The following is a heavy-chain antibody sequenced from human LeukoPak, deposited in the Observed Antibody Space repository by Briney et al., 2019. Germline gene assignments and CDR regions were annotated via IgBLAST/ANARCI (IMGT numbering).Heavy chain of an antibody. CDR3: ARVDTMVRGVIDYYFDY. CDR2: IYSGGST. D-gene: IGHD3-10*01. CDR1: GFTVSSNY. V-gene: IGHV3-53*01. Sequence: GGSLRLSCAASGFTVSSNYTSWVRQAPGKGLEWVSVIYSGGSTYYADSVKGRFTISRDNSKNTLYLQMNSLRAEDTAVYYCARVDTMVRGVIDYYFDYWGQGTLVTVSS. J-gene: IGHJ4*02.